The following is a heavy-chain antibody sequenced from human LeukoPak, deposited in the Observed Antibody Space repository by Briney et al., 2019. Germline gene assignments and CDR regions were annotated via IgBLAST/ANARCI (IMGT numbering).Heavy chain of an antibody. CDR3: ACLTTADAFDI. Sequence: PSETLSLTCTVSGGSISSYYWSWIRQPPGKGLEWIGYIYYSGSTNYNPSLKSRVTISVDTSKNQFSLKLSSVTAEDTAVYYCACLTTADAFDIWGQGTMVTVSS. CDR2: IYYSGST. CDR1: GGSISSYY. J-gene: IGHJ3*02. V-gene: IGHV4-59*01. D-gene: IGHD3-22*01.